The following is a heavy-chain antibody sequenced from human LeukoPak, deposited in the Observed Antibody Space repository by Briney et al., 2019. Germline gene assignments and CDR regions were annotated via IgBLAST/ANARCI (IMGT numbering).Heavy chain of an antibody. V-gene: IGHV1-69*13. CDR2: IIPIFGTA. D-gene: IGHD4-23*01. CDR1: GGTFSSYA. Sequence: SVKVSCKASGGTFSSYAISWVREAPGQGLEWMGGIIPIFGTANYAQKFQGRVTITADESTSTAYMELSSLRSEDTAVYYCATSDYGGNSGYFDYWGQGTLVTVSS. J-gene: IGHJ4*02. CDR3: ATSDYGGNSGYFDY.